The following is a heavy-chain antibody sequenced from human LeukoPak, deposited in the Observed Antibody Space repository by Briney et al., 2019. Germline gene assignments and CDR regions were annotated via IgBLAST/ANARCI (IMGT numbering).Heavy chain of an antibody. V-gene: IGHV3-30*18. Sequence: GESLKISCAASGFNFFSYGIHWVRQAPGKGLEWVAVISYDGSNKYYADSVKGRFTISRDNSKNTLYLQMNSLRAEDTAVYYCAKVANSGWYNFDYWGQGTLVTVSS. CDR3: AKVANSGWYNFDY. CDR1: GFNFFSYG. J-gene: IGHJ4*02. CDR2: ISYDGSNK. D-gene: IGHD6-19*01.